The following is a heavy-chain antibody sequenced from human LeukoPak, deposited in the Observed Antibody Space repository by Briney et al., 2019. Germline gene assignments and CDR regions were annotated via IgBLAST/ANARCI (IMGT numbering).Heavy chain of an antibody. Sequence: RASVKVSCTASGGTFSSYAISWVRQAPGQGLEWMGRIIPILGIANYAQKFQGRVTITADKSTSTAYMELSSLRSEDTAVYYCASTYDSSGYYQVYYFDYWGQGTLVTVSS. CDR3: ASTYDSSGYYQVYYFDY. CDR2: IIPILGIA. V-gene: IGHV1-69*04. D-gene: IGHD3-22*01. J-gene: IGHJ4*02. CDR1: GGTFSSYA.